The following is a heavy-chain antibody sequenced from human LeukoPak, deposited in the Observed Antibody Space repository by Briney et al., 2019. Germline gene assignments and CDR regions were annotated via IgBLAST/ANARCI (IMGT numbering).Heavy chain of an antibody. V-gene: IGHV3-48*03. J-gene: IGHJ4*02. CDR3: ARVAYSIPYYFDY. CDR1: GFTFSSYE. CDR2: ISSSGSTI. D-gene: IGHD6-13*01. Sequence: GGSLRLSCAASGFTFSSYEMNWVRQAPGKGLEWVSYISSSGSTIYYADSVKGRFTISRDNAKNSLYLQMNSLRAEDTAVYYCARVAYSIPYYFDYWGQGTLVTVSS.